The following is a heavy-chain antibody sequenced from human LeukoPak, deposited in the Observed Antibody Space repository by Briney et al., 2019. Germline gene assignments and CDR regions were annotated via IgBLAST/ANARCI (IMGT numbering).Heavy chain of an antibody. CDR3: ARHSSSPLRWAFDI. D-gene: IGHD6-6*01. Sequence: SQTLSLTCTVSGGSISSGSYYWSWIRQPAGKGLEWIGRIYTSGSTNYNPSLKSRVTISVDTSKNQFSLKLSSVTAADTAVYYCARHSSSPLRWAFDIWGQGTMVTVSS. V-gene: IGHV4-61*02. CDR2: IYTSGST. J-gene: IGHJ3*02. CDR1: GGSISSGSYY.